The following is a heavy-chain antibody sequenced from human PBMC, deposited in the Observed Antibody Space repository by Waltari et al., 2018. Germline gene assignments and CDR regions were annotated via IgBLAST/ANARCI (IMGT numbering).Heavy chain of an antibody. V-gene: IGHV3-30*02. Sequence: QVQLVESGGGVVQPGGSLRLSCAASGFTFSSYGMHWVRQAPGKGLQWVAFIRYDGSNKYYADSVMVRFTLSRDNSKNTLYLQMISLRAEDAAVYYCAKGMVVAAAPYYYFYLAVWGKGTTVTVSS. D-gene: IGHD2-15*01. CDR3: AKGMVVAAAPYYYFYLAV. CDR2: IRYDGSNK. J-gene: IGHJ6*03. CDR1: GFTFSSYG.